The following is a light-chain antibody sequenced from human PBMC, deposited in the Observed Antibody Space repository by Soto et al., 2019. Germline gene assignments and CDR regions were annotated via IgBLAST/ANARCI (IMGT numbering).Light chain of an antibody. V-gene: IGKV3-15*01. Sequence: EVVMTQSPATLSVSPGERVTFSCRASQSVTTNLAWYQHKPGQSPRLLISGASTGASGIPPRFSGSGSGTEFTLTIDRLQSADFAMYYCQQYGGAPFTFGPGTRV. CDR2: GAS. CDR3: QQYGGAPFT. CDR1: QSVTTN. J-gene: IGKJ3*01.